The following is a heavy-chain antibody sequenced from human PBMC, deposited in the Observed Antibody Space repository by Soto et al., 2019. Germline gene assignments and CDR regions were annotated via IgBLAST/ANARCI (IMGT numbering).Heavy chain of an antibody. Sequence: SETLSLTCTVSGGSVSSGSYYWSWIRQPPGKGLEWIGYIHYSGNTNYNPSLKSRVTISVDTSKNLFSLKLNSVTAADTAVYYCARQKAYGSGTYLAWFDPWGQGTLVTVSS. J-gene: IGHJ5*02. CDR2: IHYSGNT. V-gene: IGHV4-61*01. CDR1: GGSVSSGSYY. D-gene: IGHD3-10*01. CDR3: ARQKAYGSGTYLAWFDP.